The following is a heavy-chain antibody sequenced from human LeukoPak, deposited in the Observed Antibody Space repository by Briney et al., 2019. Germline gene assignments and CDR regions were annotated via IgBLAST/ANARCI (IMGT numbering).Heavy chain of an antibody. CDR3: ARAGVTMVRGAYFDY. D-gene: IGHD3-10*01. J-gene: IGHJ4*02. Sequence: GASVKVSCKASGYTFTGYYMHWVRQAPGQGLDWMGWINPNSGGTNYAQKFQGRVTMTRDTSISTAYMELSRLRSDDTAVYYCARAGVTMVRGAYFDYWGQGTLVTVSS. CDR1: GYTFTGYY. CDR2: INPNSGGT. V-gene: IGHV1-2*02.